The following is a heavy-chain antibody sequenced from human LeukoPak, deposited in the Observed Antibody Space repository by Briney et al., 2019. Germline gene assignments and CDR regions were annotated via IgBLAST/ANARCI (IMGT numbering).Heavy chain of an antibody. CDR2: IWYDGSNK. V-gene: IGHV3-33*01. J-gene: IGHJ6*02. D-gene: IGHD2/OR15-2a*01. Sequence: GGSLRLSCAASGFTFSSYGMHWVRQAPGKGLEWVAVIWYDGSNKYYADSVKGRFTISRDNSKNTLYLQMNSLRAEDTAVYYCARDLSYLDYYYYGMDVWGQGTTVTVSS. CDR3: ARDLSYLDYYYYGMDV. CDR1: GFTFSSYG.